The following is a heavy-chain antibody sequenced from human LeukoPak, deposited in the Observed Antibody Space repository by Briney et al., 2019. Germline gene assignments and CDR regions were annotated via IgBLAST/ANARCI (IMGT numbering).Heavy chain of an antibody. CDR3: ARVGIAAAGTPLEFDY. D-gene: IGHD6-13*01. CDR1: GGSISSGGYS. V-gene: IGHV4-31*03. Sequence: SETLSLTCTVSGGSISSGGYSWSWIRQHPGKGLEWIGYIYYSGSTYYNPSLKSRVTISVDTSKNQFSLKLSSVTAADTAVYYCARVGIAAAGTPLEFDYWGQGTLVTVSS. CDR2: IYYSGST. J-gene: IGHJ4*02.